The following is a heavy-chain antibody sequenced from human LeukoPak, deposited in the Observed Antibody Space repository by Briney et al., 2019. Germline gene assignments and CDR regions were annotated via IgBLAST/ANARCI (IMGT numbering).Heavy chain of an antibody. CDR3: ARGYYDSRAYTAFDY. V-gene: IGHV1-18*01. CDR1: GYTFSTYG. CDR2: ISAYNGNT. D-gene: IGHD3-22*01. J-gene: IGHJ4*02. Sequence: GASVTVSCKASGYTFSTYGITRVRQAPGQGLEWMGWISAYNGNTNYAQKVQGRVTMTTDTSTSTAYMELRSLRPDDTAMYYCARGYYDSRAYTAFDYWGQGTLVTVSS.